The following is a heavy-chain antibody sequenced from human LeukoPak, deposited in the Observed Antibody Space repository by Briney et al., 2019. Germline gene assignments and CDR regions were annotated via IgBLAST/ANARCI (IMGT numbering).Heavy chain of an antibody. CDR2: IYPGDSDT. V-gene: IGHV5-51*01. D-gene: IGHD2-15*01. Sequence: TGESLKISCKGSGYSFTSYWIGWVRQMPGKGLEWMGIIYPGDSDTRYSPSFQGQVTISADKSISTAYLQWSSLKASDTAMYYCARHLAGYCSGGSCHLGAFDIWGQGTMVTVSS. J-gene: IGHJ3*02. CDR1: GYSFTSYW. CDR3: ARHLAGYCSGGSCHLGAFDI.